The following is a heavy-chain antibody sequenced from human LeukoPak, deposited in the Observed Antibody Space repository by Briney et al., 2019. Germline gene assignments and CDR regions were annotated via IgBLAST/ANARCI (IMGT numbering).Heavy chain of an antibody. CDR3: AGHGQQLADFDY. D-gene: IGHD6-13*01. V-gene: IGHV4-39*01. Sequence: SETLSLTCTVSGGSISSSSYYWGWIRQPPGKGLEWIGSIYYSGSTYYNPSLKSRVTISVDTSKNQFSLKLSSVTAADTAVYYCAGHGQQLADFDYWGQGTLVTVSS. CDR2: IYYSGST. J-gene: IGHJ4*02. CDR1: GGSISSSSYY.